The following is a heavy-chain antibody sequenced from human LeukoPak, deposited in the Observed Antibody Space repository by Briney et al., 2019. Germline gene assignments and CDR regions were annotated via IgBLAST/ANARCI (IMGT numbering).Heavy chain of an antibody. J-gene: IGHJ5*02. CDR3: ARDLYYGPYNWFVP. CDR2: IYYNWST. V-gene: IGHV4-59*12. D-gene: IGHD3-10*01. Sequence: SETLSLTCTVSGGSISSYGWSWIRHPPGQGLEWIGYIYYNWSTNSNPSLKSPVDISVDTSKHHFSLELSSAAAADTGVYYCARDLYYGPYNWFVPWRQGSLVT. CDR1: GGSISSYG.